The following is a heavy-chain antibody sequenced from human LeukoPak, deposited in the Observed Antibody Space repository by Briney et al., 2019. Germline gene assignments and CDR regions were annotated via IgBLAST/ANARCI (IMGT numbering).Heavy chain of an antibody. V-gene: IGHV4-39*01. J-gene: IGHJ4*02. Sequence: PSETLSLTCTVSGGSISSGNYYWGWIRQSPGKGLEWIGSIYYSGSTYYNPSLKSRVTISVDTSKNQFSLKLSSVTAADTAVYYCARAWAPFNPYGYGLYFDYWGQGTLVTVSS. CDR1: GGSISSGNYY. D-gene: IGHD5-18*01. CDR2: IYYSGST. CDR3: ARAWAPFNPYGYGLYFDY.